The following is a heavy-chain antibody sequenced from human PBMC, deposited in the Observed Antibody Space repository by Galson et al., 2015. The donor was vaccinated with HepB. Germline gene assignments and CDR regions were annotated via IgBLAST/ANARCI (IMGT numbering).Heavy chain of an antibody. J-gene: IGHJ4*02. Sequence: SLRLSCAASGFTFSSYWMHWVRQAPGKGLVWVSRIKTDGSYTSYADSVKGRFTISRDNAKNTVYLEMNSLRTEDTSIYYCVRSSNFDTWGRGTLVTVSS. CDR3: VRSSNFDT. V-gene: IGHV3-74*01. CDR1: GFTFSSYW. CDR2: IKTDGSYT. D-gene: IGHD2-2*01.